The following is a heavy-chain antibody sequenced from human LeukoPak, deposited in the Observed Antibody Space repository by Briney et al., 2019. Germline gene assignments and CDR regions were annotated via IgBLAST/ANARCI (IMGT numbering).Heavy chain of an antibody. J-gene: IGHJ6*02. V-gene: IGHV1-18*04. Sequence: ASVKVSCKASGYTFTGHYMHWVRQAPGQGLEWMGWISAYNGNTNYAQKLQGRVTMTTDTSTSTAYMELRSLRSDDTAVYYCARPFRFGGSLGMDVWGQGTTVTVSS. CDR3: ARPFRFGGSLGMDV. CDR1: GYTFTGHY. D-gene: IGHD2-15*01. CDR2: ISAYNGNT.